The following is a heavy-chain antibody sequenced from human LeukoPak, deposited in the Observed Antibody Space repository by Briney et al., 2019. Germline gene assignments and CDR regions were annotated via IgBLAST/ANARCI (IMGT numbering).Heavy chain of an antibody. V-gene: IGHV3-23*01. CDR1: GFTFSSYA. Sequence: PGGSLRLSCAASGFTFSSYAMSWVRQAPGKGLEWVSSISGSGGTTYYSDSVKGRFTISRDNSKNTLYLQMNSLRPDDMAAYYCAKGNGKAATGSVVDYWGQGTLVPVSS. J-gene: IGHJ4*02. CDR3: AKGNGKAATGSVVDY. CDR2: ISGSGGTT. D-gene: IGHD6-13*01.